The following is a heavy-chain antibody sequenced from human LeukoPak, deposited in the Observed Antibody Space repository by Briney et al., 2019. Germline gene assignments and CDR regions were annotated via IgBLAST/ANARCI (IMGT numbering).Heavy chain of an antibody. CDR2: IYYSGST. D-gene: IGHD2-2*02. J-gene: IGHJ4*02. CDR3: ARSSRYCNSTSCYTYGY. Sequence: SETLSLTXTVSGGSISSYYWSWIGQPPGKGLEWIGYIYYSGSTNYNPSLKSRVTISVDTSKNQFSLKLSSVTAADTAVYYCARSSRYCNSTSCYTYGYWGQGTLVTVSS. V-gene: IGHV4-59*01. CDR1: GGSISSYY.